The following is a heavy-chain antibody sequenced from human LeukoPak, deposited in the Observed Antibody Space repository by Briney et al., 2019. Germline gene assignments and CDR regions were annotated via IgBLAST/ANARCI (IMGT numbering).Heavy chain of an antibody. CDR3: ARVGSYYYYYYMDV. J-gene: IGHJ6*03. Sequence: PSETLSLTCTVSGGSLSSSSYYWGWIRQPPGMGLEWIGSIYYSGSTYYNPSLKSRVTISVDTSKNEFSLKLSSVTAADTAVYYCARVGSYYYYYYMDVWGKGTTVTVSS. D-gene: IGHD1-26*01. CDR2: IYYSGST. V-gene: IGHV4-39*01. CDR1: GGSLSSSSYY.